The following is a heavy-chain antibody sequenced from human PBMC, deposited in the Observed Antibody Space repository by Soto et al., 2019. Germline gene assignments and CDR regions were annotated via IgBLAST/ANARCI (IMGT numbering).Heavy chain of an antibody. CDR2: ISYDGSNK. CDR3: AKTYYDILTGYYNPGLVFDY. CDR1: GFTFSSYG. V-gene: IGHV3-30*18. D-gene: IGHD3-9*01. Sequence: PGGSPRLSCAASGFTFSSYGMHWVRQAPGKGLEWVAVISYDGSNKYYADSVKGRFTISRDNSKNTLYLQMNSLRAEDTAVYYCAKTYYDILTGYYNPGLVFDYWGQGTLVTVSS. J-gene: IGHJ4*02.